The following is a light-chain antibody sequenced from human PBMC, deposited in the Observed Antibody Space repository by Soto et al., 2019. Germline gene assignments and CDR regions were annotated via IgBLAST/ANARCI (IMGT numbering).Light chain of an antibody. J-gene: IGKJ1*01. V-gene: IGKV2-30*01. Sequence: DVVLTQSPLSLPVTLGQPASISCRSSQALVYSDGNIYLNWFHQRPGQSPRRLIYKVSDRDSGVPDRFSGKGSGTDFTLKISRVEAGDVGVYFCMQGTHWPRTFGQGTKVEIK. CDR1: QALVYSDGNIY. CDR2: KVS. CDR3: MQGTHWPRT.